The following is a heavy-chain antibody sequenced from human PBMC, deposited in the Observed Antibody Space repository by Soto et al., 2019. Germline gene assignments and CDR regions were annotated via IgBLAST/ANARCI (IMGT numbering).Heavy chain of an antibody. D-gene: IGHD4-17*01. CDR2: ISAYNGNT. CDR1: GYTFTSYG. CDR3: AREMDYGDLFDY. J-gene: IGHJ4*02. Sequence: ASVKVSCKASGYTFTSYGISRVRQAPGQGLEWMGWISAYNGNTNYAQKLQGRVTMTTDTSTSTAYMELRSLRSDDTAVYYCAREMDYGDLFDYWGQGTLVTVSS. V-gene: IGHV1-18*01.